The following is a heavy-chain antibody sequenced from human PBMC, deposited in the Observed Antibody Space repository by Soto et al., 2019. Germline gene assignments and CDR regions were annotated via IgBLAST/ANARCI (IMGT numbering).Heavy chain of an antibody. D-gene: IGHD1-1*01. CDR1: GGTFSSYA. CDR2: IIPIFGTA. Sequence: QVQLVQSGAEVTKPGSSVKVSCKASGGTFSSYAISWVRQAPGQGLEWMGGIIPIFGTANYAQKFQGRVTITADESTSPAYMELSSLRADDTAVYYCARVGLERPPSWGQGTLVTVSS. CDR3: ARVGLERPPS. V-gene: IGHV1-69*12. J-gene: IGHJ5*02.